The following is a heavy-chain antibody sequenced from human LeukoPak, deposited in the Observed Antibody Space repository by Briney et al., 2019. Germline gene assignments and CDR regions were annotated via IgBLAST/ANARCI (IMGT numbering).Heavy chain of an antibody. J-gene: IGHJ4*02. CDR1: GFTFGSYS. CDR3: ARDYMLRGAPLFDH. V-gene: IGHV3-48*04. D-gene: IGHD3-10*01. Sequence: GESLRLSCAASGFTFGSYSMSWVRQAPGKGLEWVSYISSGTITILYAASVKGRFTISRDDASNSLYLQMNSLRVEDTAVYYCARDYMLRGAPLFDHWGQGVLVTVSS. CDR2: ISSGTITI.